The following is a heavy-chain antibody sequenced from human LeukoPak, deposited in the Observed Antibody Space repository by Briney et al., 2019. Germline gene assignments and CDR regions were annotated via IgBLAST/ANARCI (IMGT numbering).Heavy chain of an antibody. D-gene: IGHD2-8*02. CDR2: ISRSRSNI. Sequence: PGGSLRLSCAASGFTLSSYRMNWVRQAAGRGLEWVSYISRSRSNIYYADSVKGSFTISRDNAKNPLYLQVNSLRAEDTAVYYCARARVVYALTDWGQGTLVTVSS. CDR1: GFTLSSYR. V-gene: IGHV3-48*01. J-gene: IGHJ4*02. CDR3: ARARVVYALTD.